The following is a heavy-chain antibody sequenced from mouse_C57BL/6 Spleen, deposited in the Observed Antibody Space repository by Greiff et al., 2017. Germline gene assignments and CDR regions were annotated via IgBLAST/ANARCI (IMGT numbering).Heavy chain of an antibody. Sequence: VKLLESGAELARPGASVKLSCKASGYTFTSYGISWVKQRTGQGLEWIGEIYPRSGNTYYNEKFKGKATLTADKSSSTAYMELRSLTSEDSAVYFCARQDGYYQGVDYWGQGTSVTVSS. J-gene: IGHJ4*01. D-gene: IGHD2-3*01. V-gene: IGHV1-81*01. CDR2: IYPRSGNT. CDR3: ARQDGYYQGVDY. CDR1: GYTFTSYG.